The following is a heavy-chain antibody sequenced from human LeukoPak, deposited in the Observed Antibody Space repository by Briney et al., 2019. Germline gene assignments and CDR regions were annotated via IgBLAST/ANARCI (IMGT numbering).Heavy chain of an antibody. CDR2: IIPIFGTA. V-gene: IGHV1-69*06. J-gene: IGHJ4*02. CDR1: GGTFSSYA. D-gene: IGHD6-13*01. Sequence: ASVKVSCKASGGTFSSYAISWVRQAPGQGLEWMGGIIPIFGTANYAQKFQGRVTITADKSTSTAYMELSSLRSEDTAVYYCARGRMPGIAAAGGQYYFDYWGQGTLVTVSS. CDR3: ARGRMPGIAAAGGQYYFDY.